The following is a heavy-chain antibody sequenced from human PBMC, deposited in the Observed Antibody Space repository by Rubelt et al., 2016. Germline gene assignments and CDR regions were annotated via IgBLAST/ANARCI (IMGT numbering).Heavy chain of an antibody. CDR3: ARDRIRIAARQGWYFDL. CDR2: ISAYNGNT. V-gene: IGHV1-18*01. D-gene: IGHD6-6*01. J-gene: IGHJ2*01. Sequence: QVQLVQSGAEVKKPGASVKVSCKASGYTFTSYGISWVRQAPGQGLEWMGWISAYNGNTNYAQKIQGRVTMTTDTSTSTVYMELRSRRSDDTAVYYCARDRIRIAARQGWYFDLWGRGTLVTVSS. CDR1: GYTFTSYG.